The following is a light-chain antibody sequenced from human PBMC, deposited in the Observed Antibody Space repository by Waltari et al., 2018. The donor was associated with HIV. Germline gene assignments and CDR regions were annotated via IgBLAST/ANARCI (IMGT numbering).Light chain of an antibody. CDR3: AAYAGNNIVI. J-gene: IGLJ2*01. CDR1: SRDIGYFNY. CDR2: DVN. V-gene: IGLV2-8*01. Sequence: SALTQPPSASGSPGQSVTVSCTGTSRDIGYFNYVSWYQQHPGKAPKLLIYDVNKRPSGVPDRFSASKSGATASLTVSGLLAEDEADYYCAAYAGNNIVIFGGGTKVTV.